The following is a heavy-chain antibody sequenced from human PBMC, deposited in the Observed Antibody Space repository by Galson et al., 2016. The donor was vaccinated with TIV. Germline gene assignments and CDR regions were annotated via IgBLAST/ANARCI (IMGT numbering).Heavy chain of an antibody. CDR2: INHRGST. CDR1: GFTFSSYG. V-gene: IGHV4-34*01. CDR3: ARGRLVPRRRDYYYPMNV. J-gene: IGHJ6*02. D-gene: IGHD6-25*01. Sequence: LRLSCAASGFTFSSYGMSWVRQTPGKGLEWIGEINHRGSTNYNPSLESRVIISLDTSNKQSSLKLSSVTAADTAVYYCARGRLVPRRRDYYYPMNVWGQGTTVIVSS.